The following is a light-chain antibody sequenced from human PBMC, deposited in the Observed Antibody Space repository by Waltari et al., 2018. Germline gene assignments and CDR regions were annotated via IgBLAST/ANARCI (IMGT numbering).Light chain of an antibody. Sequence: QSALTQPRSVSGSPGRSVTISCTGNSSDVGGYNYVSWYQHHPGKAPKLIIYDVPKRPSGVPDRFSASKSDNTASLTISGLQAEDEADYYCCSYAGSITFWVFGGGTKLTVL. CDR2: DVP. V-gene: IGLV2-11*01. CDR1: SSDVGGYNY. CDR3: CSYAGSITFWV. J-gene: IGLJ3*02.